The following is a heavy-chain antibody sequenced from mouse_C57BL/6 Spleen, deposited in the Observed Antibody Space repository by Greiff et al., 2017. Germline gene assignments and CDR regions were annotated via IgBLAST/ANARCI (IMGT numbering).Heavy chain of an antibody. Sequence: VKLQESGAELVKPGASVKISCKASGYAFSSYWMNWVKQRPGKGLEWIGKIYPGDGDTNYNGKFKGKATLTADKSSSTAYMQLSSLTSEDSAVYFCARSYYGSRYAMDYWGQGTSVTVSS. CDR2: IYPGDGDT. V-gene: IGHV1-80*01. J-gene: IGHJ4*01. D-gene: IGHD1-1*01. CDR3: ARSYYGSRYAMDY. CDR1: GYAFSSYW.